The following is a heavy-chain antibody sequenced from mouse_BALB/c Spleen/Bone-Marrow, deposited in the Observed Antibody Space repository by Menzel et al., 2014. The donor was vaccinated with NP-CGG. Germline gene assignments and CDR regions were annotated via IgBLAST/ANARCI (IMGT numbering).Heavy chain of an antibody. D-gene: IGHD1-1*01. CDR2: ILPGRGST. CDR3: ARWDTTAIDY. V-gene: IGHV1-9*01. Sequence: QVHVKQSGAELMKPGASAKISCKATGYTFSSYWIEWVKQRPGHGLEWIGGILPGRGSTNYNEKFKGKATFTSDTSSNTAYMQLSSLTSEDSAVYYCARWDTTAIDYWGQGTSVTVSS. CDR1: GYTFSSYW. J-gene: IGHJ4*01.